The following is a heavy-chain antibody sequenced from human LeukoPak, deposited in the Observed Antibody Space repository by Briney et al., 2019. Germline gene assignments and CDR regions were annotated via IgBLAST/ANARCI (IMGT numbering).Heavy chain of an antibody. Sequence: ASVKVSCKASGYTFTGYYMHWVRQAPGQGLEWMGWVNPNSGGTNYAQKFQGWVTMTRDTSISTAYMELSRLRSDDTAVYYCARGGEILTGYYHFDYWGQGTLVTVSS. D-gene: IGHD3-9*01. CDR2: VNPNSGGT. J-gene: IGHJ4*02. V-gene: IGHV1-2*04. CDR1: GYTFTGYY. CDR3: ARGGEILTGYYHFDY.